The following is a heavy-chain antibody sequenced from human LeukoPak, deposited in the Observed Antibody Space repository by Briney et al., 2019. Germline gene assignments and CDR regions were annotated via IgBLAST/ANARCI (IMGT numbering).Heavy chain of an antibody. CDR1: GFTFSTYA. J-gene: IGHJ4*02. V-gene: IGHV3-23*01. CDR3: AKGTKSFPAGADY. CDR2: ISGGGGGT. D-gene: IGHD2-8*01. Sequence: GGSLRLSCAASGFTFSTYAMNWVRQAPGKGLEWVSTISGGGGGTSFADSVKGRFTISRDNSRHTLYLQMNSLRAEDTAVYYCAKGTKSFPAGADYWGQGTLVTVSS.